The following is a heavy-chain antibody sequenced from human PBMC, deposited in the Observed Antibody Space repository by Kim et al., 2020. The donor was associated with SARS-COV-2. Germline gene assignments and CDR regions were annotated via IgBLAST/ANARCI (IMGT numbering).Heavy chain of an antibody. CDR1: GFTFSSYG. Sequence: GGSLRLSCAASGFTFSSYGLHWVRQAPGRGLEWVAVIWYDGSNKYYADSVKGRFTISRDNSKNTLYLQMNSLRAEDTAVYYCASEWYYYDSSGYVCYGMDVWGQGTTVTVSS. J-gene: IGHJ6*02. CDR2: IWYDGSNK. V-gene: IGHV3-33*01. CDR3: ASEWYYYDSSGYVCYGMDV. D-gene: IGHD3-22*01.